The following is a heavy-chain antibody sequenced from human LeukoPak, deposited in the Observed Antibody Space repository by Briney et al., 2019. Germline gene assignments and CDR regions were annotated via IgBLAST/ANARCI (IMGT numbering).Heavy chain of an antibody. CDR2: INPNSGGT. V-gene: IGHV1-2*02. D-gene: IGHD3-3*01. CDR3: ARVRYDFWRQRIEYFQH. CDR1: GYTFTGYY. J-gene: IGHJ1*01. Sequence: ASVKVSCKASGYTFTGYYMHWVRQAPGQGLEWMGWINPNSGGTNYAQKFQGRVTMTRDTSISTAYMELSSLRSEDTAVYYCARVRYDFWRQRIEYFQHWGQGTLVTVSS.